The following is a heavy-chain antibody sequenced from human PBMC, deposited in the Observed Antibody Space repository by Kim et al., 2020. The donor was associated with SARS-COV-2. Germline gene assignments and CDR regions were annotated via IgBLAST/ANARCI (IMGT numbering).Heavy chain of an antibody. CDR1: GFTFSSYW. CDR2: KKQYGSEK. Sequence: GGSLRLSCAASGFTFSSYWMSWVRQAPGKGLEWVAKKKQYGSEKYYVDSVKGGFTITRDNTKNSLYLQINSLRAEDTAVYYCARDGVWGSYRNWGQGTLGTVSS. D-gene: IGHD3-16*02. V-gene: IGHV3-7*01. J-gene: IGHJ4*02. CDR3: ARDGVWGSYRN.